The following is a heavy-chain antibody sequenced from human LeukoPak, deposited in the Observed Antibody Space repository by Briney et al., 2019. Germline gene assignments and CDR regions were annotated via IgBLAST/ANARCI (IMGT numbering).Heavy chain of an antibody. V-gene: IGHV4-4*07. D-gene: IGHD3-3*01. Sequence: SETLSLTCSVSGGSISSYYWSWIRQPAGEGREGIGRIYTTGNTDYNPSLKSRVTMSVDTSKNQFSLNLSSVTAADTAVYYCARDARGWSGFDYWGQGTLVTVSS. CDR1: GGSISSYY. CDR2: IYTTGNT. J-gene: IGHJ4*02. CDR3: ARDARGWSGFDY.